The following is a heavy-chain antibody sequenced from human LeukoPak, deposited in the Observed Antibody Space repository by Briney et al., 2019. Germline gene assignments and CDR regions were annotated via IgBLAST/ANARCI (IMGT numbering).Heavy chain of an antibody. J-gene: IGHJ3*02. Sequence: PGGSLRLSCAASGFTVSSNYMSWVRQAPGKGLEWVSVIYSGGSTYYADSVKGRLTISRDNSKNTLYLQMNSLRAEDTAVYYCARGSFSTYYYDSSGYQDAFDIWGQGTMVTVSS. CDR1: GFTVSSNY. CDR2: IYSGGST. CDR3: ARGSFSTYYYDSSGYQDAFDI. D-gene: IGHD3-22*01. V-gene: IGHV3-53*01.